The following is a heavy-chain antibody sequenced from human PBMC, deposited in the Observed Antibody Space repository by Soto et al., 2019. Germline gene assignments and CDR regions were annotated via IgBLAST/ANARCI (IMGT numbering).Heavy chain of an antibody. CDR3: SRDARFVEMTTIPGSRRGDFFDC. V-gene: IGHV3-30-3*01. D-gene: IGHD3-10*01. CDR1: GFTFSSHA. J-gene: IGHJ4*02. Sequence: QVQVVESGGGVVQPGRSLRLFCAASGFTFSSHAMHWVRQAPGKGLEWVAVISDDGSQQDYADSVKGRFTISRDNSKNILYLELNRMRAERTAVYYCSRDARFVEMTTIPGSRRGDFFDCWGQGTLVTVSS. CDR2: ISDDGSQQ.